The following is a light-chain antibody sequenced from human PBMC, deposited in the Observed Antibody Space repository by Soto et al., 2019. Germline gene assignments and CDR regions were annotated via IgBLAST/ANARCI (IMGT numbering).Light chain of an antibody. Sequence: DIQMSQYPSTLSASVGDRVTITCRASQSISSWLAWYQQKQGKAPKVLIFDASSLESGVPSRFRGSGSATEFTLTISRLQPDDFKTYYCQQYSTYPWTFGQGTKVEIK. CDR3: QQYSTYPWT. CDR2: DAS. V-gene: IGKV1-5*01. J-gene: IGKJ1*01. CDR1: QSISSW.